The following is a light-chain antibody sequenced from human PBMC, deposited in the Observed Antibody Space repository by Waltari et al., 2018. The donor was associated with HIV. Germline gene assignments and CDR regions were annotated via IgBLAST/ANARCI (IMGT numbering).Light chain of an antibody. Sequence: QSALTQPASVSGSPGQSIPISCTVTFSDVGSYNLVSWYKKHPGEAPKIMIYEVTKRPSGVSSRFSGSKSGNTASLTISGLQAEDEADYYCCSYAGSRIHVVFGGGTKLTVL. CDR3: CSYAGSRIHVV. V-gene: IGLV2-23*02. CDR2: EVT. CDR1: FSDVGSYNL. J-gene: IGLJ2*01.